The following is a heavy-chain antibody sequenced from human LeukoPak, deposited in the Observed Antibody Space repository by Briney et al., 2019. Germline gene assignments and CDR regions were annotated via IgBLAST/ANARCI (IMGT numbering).Heavy chain of an antibody. J-gene: IGHJ4*02. CDR1: GFTFSSYE. Sequence: PGGSLRLSCAAAGFTFSSYEMTWVRQAPGKGLEWVSYISSSGSTIYYADSVKGRFTISRDNAKNSLYLQMNSLRAEDTAVYYCAEQQLGFDYWGQGTLVTVSS. D-gene: IGHD6-13*01. CDR2: ISSSGSTI. V-gene: IGHV3-48*03. CDR3: AEQQLGFDY.